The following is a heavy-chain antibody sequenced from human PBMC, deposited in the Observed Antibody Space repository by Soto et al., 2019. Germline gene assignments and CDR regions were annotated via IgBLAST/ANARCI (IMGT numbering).Heavy chain of an antibody. D-gene: IGHD4-17*01. Sequence: QVQLVQSGPEVKKPGASVKVSCEVSGYRFPSFGINWVRQAPGQGLEWVGWVNPDNHNTNYAQNLQHRVSLTTDTSTNTAFLALRDLTSDDTAVYYCARVRFGDAFDYGGQGTRVPVSS. CDR1: GYRFPSFG. V-gene: IGHV1-18*01. J-gene: IGHJ4*02. CDR3: ARVRFGDAFDY. CDR2: VNPDNHNT.